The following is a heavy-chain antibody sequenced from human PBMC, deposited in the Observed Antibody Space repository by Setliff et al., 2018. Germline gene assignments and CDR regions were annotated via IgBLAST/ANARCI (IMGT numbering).Heavy chain of an antibody. J-gene: IGHJ4*02. V-gene: IGHV4-59*01. CDR1: GDSISAAS. CDR3: ARKVEQWLTPHFDY. Sequence: PSETLSLTCNVSGDSISAASIMAWIRQPPGKGLEFIGYVYYSGAAKYDPSLKSRVAISVDTSKEQFSLRLSSVTAADTAVYYCARKVEQWLTPHFDYWGQGALVTVSS. CDR2: VYYSGAA. D-gene: IGHD6-19*01.